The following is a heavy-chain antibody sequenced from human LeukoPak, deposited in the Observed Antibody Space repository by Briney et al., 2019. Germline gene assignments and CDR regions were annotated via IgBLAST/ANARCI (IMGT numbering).Heavy chain of an antibody. V-gene: IGHV3-30*04. CDR3: ARDGLLRYLDSQYVAPYYFDY. Sequence: PGGSLRLSCAASGFTFSSYAMHWVRQAPGKGLEWVAVISYDGSNKYYADSVKGRFTISRDNSKNTLYLQMNSLRAEDTAVYYCARDGLLRYLDSQYVAPYYFDYWGQGTLVTVSS. CDR1: GFTFSSYA. J-gene: IGHJ4*02. D-gene: IGHD3-9*01. CDR2: ISYDGSNK.